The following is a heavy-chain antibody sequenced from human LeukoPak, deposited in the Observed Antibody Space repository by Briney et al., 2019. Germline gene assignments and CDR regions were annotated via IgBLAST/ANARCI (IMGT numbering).Heavy chain of an antibody. CDR1: GYTLTELS. CDR3: VTLPLGYSGPYYFDY. CDR2: FDPEDGET. D-gene: IGHD2-15*01. V-gene: IGHV1-24*01. Sequence: ASVKVSCKVSGYTLTELSMHWVRQAPGKGLEWMGGFDPEDGETIYAQKFQGRVTMTEDTSTDTAYMELSSLRSEDTAVYYCVTLPLGYSGPYYFDYWGQGTLVTVSS. J-gene: IGHJ4*02.